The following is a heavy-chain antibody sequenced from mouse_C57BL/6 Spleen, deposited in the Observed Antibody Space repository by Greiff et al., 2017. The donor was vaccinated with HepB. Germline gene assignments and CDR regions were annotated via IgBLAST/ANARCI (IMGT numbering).Heavy chain of an antibody. V-gene: IGHV1-72*01. Sequence: VQLQQPGAELVKPGASVKLSCKASGYTFTSYWMHWVKQRPGRGLEWIGRIDPNSGGTKYNEKFKSKATLTVDKPSSTAYMQLSSLTSEDSAVYYCARNYGSSYLLWYFDVWGTGTTVTVSS. D-gene: IGHD1-1*01. CDR1: GYTFTSYW. J-gene: IGHJ1*03. CDR2: IDPNSGGT. CDR3: ARNYGSSYLLWYFDV.